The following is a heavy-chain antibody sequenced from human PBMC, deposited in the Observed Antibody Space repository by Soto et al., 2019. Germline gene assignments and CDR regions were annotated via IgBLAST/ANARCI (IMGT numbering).Heavy chain of an antibody. CDR1: GYTFTDAY. Sequence: HVRLVQSGAEVKKPGASVKVTCQPSGYTFTDAYIHWVRQAPGQGLEVLGWINPKNGGKNYAQKCQGRVTMTRDTSSSTAFMELSSLNSTDTAVYYCVREEGTEVGFWGQGTLVSVSS. J-gene: IGHJ4*02. V-gene: IGHV1-2*02. CDR2: INPKNGGK. CDR3: VREEGTEVGF. D-gene: IGHD1-7*01.